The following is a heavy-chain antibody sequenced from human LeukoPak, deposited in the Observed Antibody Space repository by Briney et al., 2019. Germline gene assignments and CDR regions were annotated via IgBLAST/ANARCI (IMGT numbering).Heavy chain of an antibody. CDR2: IIPIFGTA. D-gene: IGHD4-23*01. V-gene: IGHV1-69*05. Sequence: ASVKVSCKASGGTFSSYAISWVRQAPGQGLEWMGGIIPIFGTANYVQKFQGRVTMTRDTSTSTVYMELSSLRSEDTAVYYCATAMVVTSFDYWGQGTLVTVSS. CDR1: GGTFSSYA. CDR3: ATAMVVTSFDY. J-gene: IGHJ4*02.